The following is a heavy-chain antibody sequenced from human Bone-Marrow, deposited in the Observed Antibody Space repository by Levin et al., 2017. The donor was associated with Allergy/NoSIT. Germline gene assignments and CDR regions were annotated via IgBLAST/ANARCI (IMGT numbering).Heavy chain of an antibody. CDR2: TRSKGHSYST. CDR3: ARGPYCSGGRCPGAFDY. V-gene: IGHV3-72*01. CDR1: GFSFSDHY. J-gene: IGHJ4*02. D-gene: IGHD2-15*01. Sequence: LSLTCAASGFSFSDHYMDWVRQAPGKGLEWLARTRSKGHSYSTEYAAFVKGRFSISRDASKTSLYLQMNSLKTEDTAVYYCARGPYCSGGRCPGAFDYWGQGTLVTVSS.